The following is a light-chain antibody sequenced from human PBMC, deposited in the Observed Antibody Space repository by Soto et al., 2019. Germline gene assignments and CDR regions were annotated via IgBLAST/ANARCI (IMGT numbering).Light chain of an antibody. J-gene: IGKJ5*01. CDR1: QSVSSY. Sequence: EIVLTQSPATLSLSPGEIATLSCSASQSVSSYLAWYQQKPGQAPRLLIYDASNRATGIPARFSGSGSGTDFTLTISSLEPEDFAVYYCKQRSLLINFGQGTRLEIK. CDR2: DAS. CDR3: KQRSLLIN. V-gene: IGKV3-11*01.